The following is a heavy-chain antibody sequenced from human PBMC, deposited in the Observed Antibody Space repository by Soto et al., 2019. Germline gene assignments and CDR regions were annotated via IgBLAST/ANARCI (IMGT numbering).Heavy chain of an antibody. Sequence: SGSYAVNPTQTLTLTCTFSGFSLTTSAGGVGWIRQPPGKALEWLALLYWNEDKRYSPSLKSRLTITKDTSKNQVVLTMTNMDPVDTATYYCVHRSTIAAGHGWYYFDYWGQGTLVTVSS. V-gene: IGHV2-5*01. J-gene: IGHJ4*02. CDR3: VHRSTIAAGHGWYYFDY. CDR2: LYWNEDK. CDR1: GFSLTTSAGG. D-gene: IGHD6-13*01.